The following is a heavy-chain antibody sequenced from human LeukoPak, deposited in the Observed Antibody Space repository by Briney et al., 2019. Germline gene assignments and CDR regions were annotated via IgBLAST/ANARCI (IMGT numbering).Heavy chain of an antibody. Sequence: PGGSLRLSCAASGFTFSNYGMHWVRQAPGKGLEWVTVILYDGNNKYYAGSVKGRFTISRDNSKNTLYLQMNSLRAEDTAVYYCAKDLKGVDLRSAGAGPDYWGQGTLVTVSS. D-gene: IGHD6-19*01. CDR3: AKDLKGVDLRSAGAGPDY. V-gene: IGHV3-30*02. J-gene: IGHJ4*02. CDR1: GFTFSNYG. CDR2: ILYDGNNK.